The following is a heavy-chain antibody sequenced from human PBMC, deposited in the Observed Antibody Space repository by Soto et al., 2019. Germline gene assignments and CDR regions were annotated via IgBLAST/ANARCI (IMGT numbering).Heavy chain of an antibody. V-gene: IGHV1-2*02. J-gene: IGHJ4*02. CDR3: ARDPYYYDSSGYLPL. CDR2: INPNSGGT. Sequence: RASVKVSCKASGYTFTGYYMHWVRQAPGQGLEWMGWINPNSGGTNYAQKFQGRVTMTRDTSISTAYMELSRLRSDDTAVYYCARDPYYYDSSGYLPLWGQGTLVTVSS. CDR1: GYTFTGYY. D-gene: IGHD3-22*01.